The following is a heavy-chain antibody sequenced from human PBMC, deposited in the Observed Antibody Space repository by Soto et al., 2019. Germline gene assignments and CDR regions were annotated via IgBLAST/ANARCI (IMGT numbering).Heavy chain of an antibody. J-gene: IGHJ4*02. CDR1: GFTFSSYG. Sequence: QVQLVESGGGVVQPGRSLRLSCAASGFTFSSYGMHWVRQAPGKGLEWVAVISYDGSNKYYADSVKGRFTISRDNSKNTLYLQMNSLRDEDTAVYYCANGDGYKFDYWGQGTLVTVSS. CDR3: ANGDGYKFDY. CDR2: ISYDGSNK. V-gene: IGHV3-30*18. D-gene: IGHD5-12*01.